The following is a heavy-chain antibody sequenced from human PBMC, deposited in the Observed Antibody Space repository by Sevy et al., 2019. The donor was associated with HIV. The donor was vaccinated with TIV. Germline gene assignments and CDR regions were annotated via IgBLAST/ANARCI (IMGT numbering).Heavy chain of an antibody. D-gene: IGHD4-17*01. V-gene: IGHV3-13*01. J-gene: IGHJ6*02. CDR2: IGAAGDT. CDR3: ARDLRDGEDIFQYYGMDV. Sequence: GGSLRLSCEASGFTFSSFDMHWVRQATGKGLEWISTIGAAGDTYYLGSVKGRFSISRENAKNSLYLQMNSLRAGDMALYYCARDLRDGEDIFQYYGMDVWGRGTTVTVSS. CDR1: GFTFSSFD.